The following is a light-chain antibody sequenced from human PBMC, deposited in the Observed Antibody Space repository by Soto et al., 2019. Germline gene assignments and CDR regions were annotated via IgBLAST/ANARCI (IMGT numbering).Light chain of an antibody. Sequence: QSVLTQPASVSGSPGQSITISCTGTSSDVGGYKYVSWYQQHPDKARKLIIFEVSNRPSGISSRFSGSKSGNTASLTISGLQAEDEADYYCASYTSSSTSVIFGRGTKLTVL. CDR2: EVS. CDR3: ASYTSSSTSVI. CDR1: SSDVGGYKY. V-gene: IGLV2-14*01. J-gene: IGLJ2*01.